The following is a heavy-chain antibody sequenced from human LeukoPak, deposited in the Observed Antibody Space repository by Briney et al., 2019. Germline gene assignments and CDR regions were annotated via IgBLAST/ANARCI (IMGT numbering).Heavy chain of an antibody. CDR2: ISSSGSTI. D-gene: IGHD3-22*01. CDR3: ARAYYDSSGYYIPFDY. V-gene: IGHV3-11*01. CDR1: GFTFSDYY. Sequence: GGSLRLSCAASGFTFSDYYMSWNRQAPGKGLEWVSYISSSGSTIYYADSVKGRFTISRDNAKNSLYLQMNSLRAEDTAVYYCARAYYDSSGYYIPFDYWGQGTLVTVSS. J-gene: IGHJ4*02.